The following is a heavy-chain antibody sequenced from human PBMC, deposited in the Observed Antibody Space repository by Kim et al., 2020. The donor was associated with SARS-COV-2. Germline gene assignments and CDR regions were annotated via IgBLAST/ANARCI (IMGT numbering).Heavy chain of an antibody. CDR2: ISYDGSNK. D-gene: IGHD2-15*01. CDR1: GFTFSSYA. V-gene: IGHV3-30*04. J-gene: IGHJ4*02. CDR3: ARGSAGKVGG. Sequence: GGSLRLSCAASGFTFSSYAMHWVRQAPGKGLEWVAVISYDGSNKYYVDSVKGRFTISRDNSKNTLYLQMNSLRAEDTAVYYCARGSAGKVGGWGQGTLVTVSS.